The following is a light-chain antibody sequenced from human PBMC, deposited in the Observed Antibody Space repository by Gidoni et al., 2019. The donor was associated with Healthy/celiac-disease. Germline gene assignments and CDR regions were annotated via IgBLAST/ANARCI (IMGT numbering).Light chain of an antibody. J-gene: IGKJ4*01. CDR1: QIVSSY. Sequence: EIVLTQSPATLSLSPGERATLSCSASQIVSSYLALYQQKPGQAPRLLIYDASNSATGIPARFSGSWSVTDFTLTISSLEPEDFAVYYCQQRKPFGGGTKVEIK. V-gene: IGKV3-11*01. CDR3: QQRKP. CDR2: DAS.